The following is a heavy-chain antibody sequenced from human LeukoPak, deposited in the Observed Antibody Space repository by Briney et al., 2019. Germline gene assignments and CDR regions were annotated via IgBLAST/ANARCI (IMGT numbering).Heavy chain of an antibody. CDR2: VSYDGGSK. CDR3: ARVKGGIAAAGNYFDY. V-gene: IGHV3-30-3*01. Sequence: PGRSLRLSCAVSGFTFSDYAMHWVRQGPGKGLEWVALVSYDGGSKYYADSVKGRITISRDNSKNTLHLQMNSLRTEDTAVYYCARVKGGIAAAGNYFDYWGQGTLVTVSS. D-gene: IGHD6-13*01. CDR1: GFTFSDYA. J-gene: IGHJ4*02.